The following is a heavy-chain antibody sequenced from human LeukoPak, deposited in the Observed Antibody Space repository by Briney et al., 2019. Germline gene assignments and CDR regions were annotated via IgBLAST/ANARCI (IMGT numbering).Heavy chain of an antibody. CDR3: VKDLGSSGSFDWIDP. Sequence: SGGSLRLSCAASGFTFSSYAMNWVRQAPGKGLEWVSSISRSGGGTYYADSVKGRFTISRDNSRNTLYLQMNSLRAEDTAVYYCVKDLGSSGSFDWIDPWGQGTLVTVSS. J-gene: IGHJ5*02. V-gene: IGHV3-23*01. CDR2: ISRSGGGT. D-gene: IGHD6-19*01. CDR1: GFTFSSYA.